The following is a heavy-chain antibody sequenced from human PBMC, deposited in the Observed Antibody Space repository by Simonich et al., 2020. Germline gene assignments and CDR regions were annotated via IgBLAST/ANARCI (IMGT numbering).Heavy chain of an antibody. J-gene: IGHJ6*03. CDR1: GLTFSSYW. V-gene: IGHV3-7*01. D-gene: IGHD7-27*01. Sequence: EVKLVESGGGLVQPGGSLRLYCAASGLTFSSYWMGLVRQAPGKGLEGVANIKQDGSEKYYVDSVKGRFTISRDNAKNSLYLQMNSLRAEDTAVYYCARDGLGTAYYYYMDVWGKGTTVTVSS. CDR3: ARDGLGTAYYYYMDV. CDR2: IKQDGSEK.